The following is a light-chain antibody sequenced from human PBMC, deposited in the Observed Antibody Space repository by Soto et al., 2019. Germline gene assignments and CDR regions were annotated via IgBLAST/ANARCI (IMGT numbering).Light chain of an antibody. J-gene: IGLJ1*01. CDR3: AVWDDSLNGYV. CDR2: SNN. Sequence: QSVLTQPPSASGTPGQRVTFSXXXXXXNIGSNTVNWYQQFPGTAPKLLIYSNNLRPSGVPDRFSGSNSGTSASLAISGLQSEDEADYFCAVWDDSLNGYVFGVGTKLTVL. V-gene: IGLV1-44*01. CDR1: XXNIGSNT.